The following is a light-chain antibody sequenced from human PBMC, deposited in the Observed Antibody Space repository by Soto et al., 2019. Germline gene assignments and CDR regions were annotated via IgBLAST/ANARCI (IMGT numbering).Light chain of an antibody. Sequence: VVLTQSPATLSLSPGEPATLSCRASRDVYINALAWYQQKPGRTPTLLIYGASTRATGIPDRFSATGSGTEFSLTIISVEPEDFAVYYCQQYGASPFTFGPGTRVEI. CDR2: GAS. J-gene: IGKJ3*01. V-gene: IGKV3-20*01. CDR1: RDVYINA. CDR3: QQYGASPFT.